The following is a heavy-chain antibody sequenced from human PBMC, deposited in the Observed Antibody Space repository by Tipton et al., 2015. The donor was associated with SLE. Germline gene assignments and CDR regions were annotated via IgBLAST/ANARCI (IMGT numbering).Heavy chain of an antibody. V-gene: IGHV3-21*01. CDR3: ASYHGAEYYFDY. D-gene: IGHD2/OR15-2a*01. Sequence: SLRLSCAASGFTFSSYSMNWVRQAPGKGLEWVSSISSSSSYIYYADSVKGRFTISRDNSKNTLYLQMNSLRAEDTAVYYCASYHGAEYYFDYWGQGTLVTVSS. CDR1: GFTFSSYS. J-gene: IGHJ4*02. CDR2: ISSSSSYI.